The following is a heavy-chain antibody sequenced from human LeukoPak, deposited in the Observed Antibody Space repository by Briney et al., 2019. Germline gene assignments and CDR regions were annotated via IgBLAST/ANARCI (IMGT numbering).Heavy chain of an antibody. D-gene: IGHD4-11*01. CDR3: ASNGWTTDVDY. Sequence: PGGSLRLSCAASGFTFSSYSMNWVRQAPGKGLEWVSSISSSSSYIYYADSVKGRFTISRDNAKNSLYLQMNGLRAEDTAVYYCASNGWTTDVDYWGQGTLVTVSS. CDR2: ISSSSSYI. CDR1: GFTFSSYS. J-gene: IGHJ4*02. V-gene: IGHV3-21*01.